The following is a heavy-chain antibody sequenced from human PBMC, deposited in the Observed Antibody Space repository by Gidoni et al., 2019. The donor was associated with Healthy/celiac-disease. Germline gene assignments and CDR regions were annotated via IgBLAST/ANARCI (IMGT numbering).Heavy chain of an antibody. CDR3: AKDSSGSDWYFDL. V-gene: IGHV3-30*18. J-gene: IGHJ2*01. D-gene: IGHD3-22*01. Sequence: EWVAVISYDGSNKYYADSVKGRFTISRDNSKNTLYLQMNSLRAEDTAVYYCAKDSSGSDWYFDLWGRGTLVTVSS. CDR2: ISYDGSNK.